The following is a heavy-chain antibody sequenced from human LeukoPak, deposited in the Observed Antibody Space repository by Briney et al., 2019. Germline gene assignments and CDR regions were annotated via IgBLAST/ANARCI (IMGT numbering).Heavy chain of an antibody. CDR3: ARGITIFGVVSGFDY. V-gene: IGHV4-59*01. J-gene: IGHJ4*02. CDR2: IYYSGST. CDR1: GGSFSSYY. Sequence: PSETLSLTCAVYGGSFSSYYWSWIRQPPGKGLEWIGYIYYSGSTNYNPSLKSRVTISVDTSKNQFSLKLSSVTAADTAVYYCARGITIFGVVSGFDYWGQGTLVTVSS. D-gene: IGHD3-3*01.